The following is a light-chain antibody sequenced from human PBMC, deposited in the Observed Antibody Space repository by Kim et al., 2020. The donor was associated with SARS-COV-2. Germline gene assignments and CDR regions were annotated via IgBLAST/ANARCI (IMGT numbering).Light chain of an antibody. CDR2: HNN. Sequence: QSVLTQPPSASGAPGQTLTISCSGSRSNIGNNFVNWYQQVPGTAPKLLIYHNNLRASGVPDRFSGFTSDTSASLDISGLQSEDEADYYCAVWDDSLNGNVFATGTKVTVL. V-gene: IGLV1-44*01. CDR1: RSNIGNNF. CDR3: AVWDDSLNGNV. J-gene: IGLJ1*01.